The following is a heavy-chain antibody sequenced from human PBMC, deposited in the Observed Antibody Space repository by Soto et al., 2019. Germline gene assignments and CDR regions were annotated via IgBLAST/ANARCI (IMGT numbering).Heavy chain of an antibody. J-gene: IGHJ4*02. CDR2: IYVIGST. D-gene: IGHD3-10*01. V-gene: IGHV4-30-4*01. Sequence: SETLSLPCTVSGGSLRSGDYYWRWIRHPPGNGLEWIGYIYVIGSTYYNPTLKSRVTISVDTTKNQFSQKLSSVTAADTAVYYCARVLEFGRRVDYWVEGTLVTVSS. CDR1: GGSLRSGDYY. CDR3: ARVLEFGRRVDY.